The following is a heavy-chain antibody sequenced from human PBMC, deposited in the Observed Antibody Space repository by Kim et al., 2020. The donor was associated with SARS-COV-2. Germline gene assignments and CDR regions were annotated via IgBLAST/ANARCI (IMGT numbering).Heavy chain of an antibody. V-gene: IGHV4-61*01. D-gene: IGHD3-9*01. CDR1: GGSVSSGSYY. Sequence: SETLSLTCTVSGGSVSSGSYYWSWIRQPPGKGLEWIGYIYYSGSTNYNPSLKSRVTISVDTSKNQFSLKLSSVTAADTAVYYCARDHYDILTGQSGFDYWGQGTLVTVSS. CDR2: IYYSGST. CDR3: ARDHYDILTGQSGFDY. J-gene: IGHJ4*02.